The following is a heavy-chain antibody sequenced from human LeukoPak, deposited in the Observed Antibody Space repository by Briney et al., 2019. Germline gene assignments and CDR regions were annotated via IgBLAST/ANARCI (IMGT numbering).Heavy chain of an antibody. CDR3: ARVAAATTNPRFDY. D-gene: IGHD5-24*01. CDR1: GGSIYRSTYY. Sequence: SETLSLTCTVSGGSIYRSTYYWGWIRQPPGKGLEWIGSIDYVANTYYNPSLRSRVTISVDTSKNQFSLKVSSVTAADTAVYYCARVAAATTNPRFDYWGPGTLVIVSS. J-gene: IGHJ4*02. V-gene: IGHV4-39*07. CDR2: IDYVANT.